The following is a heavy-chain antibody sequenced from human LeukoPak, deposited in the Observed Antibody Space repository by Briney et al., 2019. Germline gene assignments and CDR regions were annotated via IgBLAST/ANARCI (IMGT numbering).Heavy chain of an antibody. D-gene: IGHD3-22*01. CDR2: ISAYNGIT. V-gene: IGHV1-18*01. Sequence: ASVKVSCKASGYTFTSHGISWVRQAPGQGLEWMGWISAYNGITNYAQKLQGRVTMTTDTSTSTAYMELRSLRSDDTAVYYCTREETYYDSSGTDIWGQGTLVTVSS. J-gene: IGHJ4*02. CDR1: GYTFTSHG. CDR3: TREETYYDSSGTDI.